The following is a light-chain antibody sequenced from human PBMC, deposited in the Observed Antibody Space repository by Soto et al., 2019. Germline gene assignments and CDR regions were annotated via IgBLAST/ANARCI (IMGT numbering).Light chain of an antibody. CDR3: QQYNSYPWT. Sequence: DIQLTHAPSTMSASVRDTVTLXSRASQSISSWLALYQQKPGKAPNLLIYDASSLESGVPSRFSGSGSGTEFTLTISSLQPDDFATYYCQQYNSYPWTFGQGTKVDI. CDR2: DAS. V-gene: IGKV1-5*01. CDR1: QSISSW. J-gene: IGKJ1*01.